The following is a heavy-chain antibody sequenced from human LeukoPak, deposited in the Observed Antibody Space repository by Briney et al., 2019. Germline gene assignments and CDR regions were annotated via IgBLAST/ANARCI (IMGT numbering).Heavy chain of an antibody. CDR2: ISGSGTNQ. Sequence: GGSLRLSCAVSGFTFSNFYMRWFRQAPGKGLEWLSYISGSGTNQHYADSVRGRFTISRDNAENSLSLQMDSLRAEDTAVYYCARPVSPNYCYYMEVWGKGTTVTVSS. D-gene: IGHD4-11*01. V-gene: IGHV3-11*01. CDR1: GFTFSNFY. J-gene: IGHJ6*03. CDR3: ARPVSPNYCYYMEV.